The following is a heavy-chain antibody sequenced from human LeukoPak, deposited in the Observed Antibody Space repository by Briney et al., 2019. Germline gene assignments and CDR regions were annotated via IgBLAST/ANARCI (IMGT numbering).Heavy chain of an antibody. CDR2: ITRSSIYT. Sequence: GGSLRLSCAASGLTFSSYSMTWVRQAPGKGLEWVSSITRSSIYTFYADSVKGRFTISRDNAKNSLNLQLNSLRAEDTAVYYCARVRYDSSGYYSNFDNWGQGTLVTVSS. D-gene: IGHD3-22*01. CDR3: ARVRYDSSGYYSNFDN. V-gene: IGHV3-21*01. J-gene: IGHJ4*02. CDR1: GLTFSSYS.